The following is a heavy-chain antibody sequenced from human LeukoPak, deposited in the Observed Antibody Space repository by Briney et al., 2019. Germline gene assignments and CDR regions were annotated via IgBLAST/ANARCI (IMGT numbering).Heavy chain of an antibody. CDR2: ISGSGGST. CDR3: AKDGLLPL. CDR1: GFTFSSYA. V-gene: IGHV3-23*01. Sequence: GGSLRLSYTASGFTFSSYAMSWVRHAPGKALEWVSAISGSGGSTYYADSVKRWFTISRDNSKNTLYLQMNSLRAEDTAVYYCAKDGLLPLWGQGTMVTVSS. J-gene: IGHJ3*01.